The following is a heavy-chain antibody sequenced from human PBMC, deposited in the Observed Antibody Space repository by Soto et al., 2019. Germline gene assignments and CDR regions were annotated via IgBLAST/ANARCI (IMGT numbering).Heavy chain of an antibody. CDR1: GLTFSSYG. J-gene: IGHJ5*02. V-gene: IGHV3-30*18. Sequence: QVQLVESGGGVVQPGRSLRLSCAASGLTFSSYGMHWVRQAPGKGLEWVAVISYDGSNKYYADSVKGRFTISRDNSKNTLYLQMNSLRAEDTAVYYCAKEGALERRLDPWGQGTLVTVSS. CDR2: ISYDGSNK. D-gene: IGHD1-1*01. CDR3: AKEGALERRLDP.